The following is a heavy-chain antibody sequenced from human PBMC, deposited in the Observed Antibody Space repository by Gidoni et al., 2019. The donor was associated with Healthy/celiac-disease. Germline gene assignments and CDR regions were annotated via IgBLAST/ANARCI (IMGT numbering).Heavy chain of an antibody. Sequence: EVQPEEDGGGSVQPGGCLRQPCAAAGGTFSRDSMNWDRQAPGKGREVVSFISRSSSTIYYAVSLKGRFTISRANAKNSLYLQMNSLKAEDTAVYYCARHPNYYDSSGYYFDDALDIWGQGTMVTVSS. D-gene: IGHD3-22*01. CDR2: ISRSSSTI. CDR3: ARHPNYYDSSGYYFDDALDI. CDR1: GGTFSRDS. V-gene: IGHV3-48*01. J-gene: IGHJ3*02.